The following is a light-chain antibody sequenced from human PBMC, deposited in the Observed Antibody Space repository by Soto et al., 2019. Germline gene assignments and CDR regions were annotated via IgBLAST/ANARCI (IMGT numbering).Light chain of an antibody. Sequence: QSALTQPASVSGSPGQSITISCAGTSSDIGGSEYVAWYQQHPGKAPKLMIYGVSNRPSGVSNRFSGSKSGITASLTISGLQAEDDAYYLCYSSISISTTFYVFGTGTKLTVL. V-gene: IGLV2-14*03. CDR1: SSDIGGSEY. CDR3: YSSISISTTFYV. CDR2: GVS. J-gene: IGLJ1*01.